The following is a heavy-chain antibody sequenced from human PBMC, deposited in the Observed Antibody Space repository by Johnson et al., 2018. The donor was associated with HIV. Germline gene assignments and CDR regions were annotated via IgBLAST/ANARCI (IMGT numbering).Heavy chain of an antibody. CDR3: AREGRHYYDSSGHAFDI. Sequence: QVQLVESGGGVVQPGRSLRLSCAASGFTFSSYGMHWVRQAPGKGLEWVSVISYDGNKTYYADSVRGLTISRDNSKNTLYLQLSSLRSEDTAVYYCAREGRHYYDSSGHAFDIWGQGTMVTVSS. D-gene: IGHD3-22*01. CDR1: GFTFSSYG. V-gene: IGHV3-30*03. J-gene: IGHJ3*02. CDR2: ISYDGNKT.